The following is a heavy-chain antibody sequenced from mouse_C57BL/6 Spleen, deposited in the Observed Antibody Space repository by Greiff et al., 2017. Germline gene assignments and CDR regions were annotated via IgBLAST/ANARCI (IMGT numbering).Heavy chain of an antibody. D-gene: IGHD2-12*01. CDR3: SSSDYSGSFAY. CDR2: IDPANGNT. J-gene: IGHJ3*01. Sequence: VQLQQSVAELVRPGASVKLSCTASGYNFKNTYMHWVKQRPEQGLEWIGRIDPANGNTKYAPKFQGKATITADTSSNTAYLQLSSLTSEDTAVYCCSSSDYSGSFAYWGQGTLVTVSA. V-gene: IGHV14-3*01. CDR1: GYNFKNTY.